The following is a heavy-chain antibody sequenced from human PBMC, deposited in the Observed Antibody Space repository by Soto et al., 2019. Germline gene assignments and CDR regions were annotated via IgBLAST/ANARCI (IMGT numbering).Heavy chain of an antibody. V-gene: IGHV1-18*01. J-gene: IGHJ3*02. D-gene: IGHD6-6*01. CDR2: TSVYNGNT. Sequence: ASVKVSCKASGYTFTSYGISCVRQAPGQVLEWMGWTSVYNGNTNYAQKLQGRVTMTTDTSTNTAYMDLRSLRSDDTAVYYCARRGPYSSSPLSNAFDIWGQGTMVTVSS. CDR3: ARRGPYSSSPLSNAFDI. CDR1: GYTFTSYG.